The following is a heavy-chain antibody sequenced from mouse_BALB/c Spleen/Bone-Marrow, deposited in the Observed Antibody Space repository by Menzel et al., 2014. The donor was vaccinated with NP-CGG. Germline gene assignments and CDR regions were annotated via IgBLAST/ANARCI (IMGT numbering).Heavy chain of an antibody. Sequence: VQLQQSGAELARPGASVKMSCKASGYTFTSYTMHWVKQRPGQGLEWIGYINPSSGYTNYNQKFKDKATLTADKSSSTAYMQLSHPASEESAVYYWARPYFRCTFCYWGLGHTLPVSS. CDR1: GYTFTSYT. D-gene: IGHD5-1*01. V-gene: IGHV1-4*01. CDR2: INPSSGYT. CDR3: ARPYFRCTFCY. J-gene: IGHJ2*01.